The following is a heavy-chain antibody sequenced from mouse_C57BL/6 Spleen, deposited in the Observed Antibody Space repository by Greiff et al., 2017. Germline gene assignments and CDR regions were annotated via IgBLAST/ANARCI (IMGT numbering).Heavy chain of an antibody. CDR2: IYPGSGST. D-gene: IGHD2-5*01. V-gene: IGHV1-55*01. Sequence: VQLQQPGAELVKPGASVKMSCKASGYTFTSYWITWVKQRPGQGLEWIGDIYPGSGSTNYNEKFKSKATLTVDTSSSTAYMQLSSLTSEDSAVYYCARSEAYYSKGEPFAYWGQGTLVTVSA. J-gene: IGHJ3*01. CDR3: ARSEAYYSKGEPFAY. CDR1: GYTFTSYW.